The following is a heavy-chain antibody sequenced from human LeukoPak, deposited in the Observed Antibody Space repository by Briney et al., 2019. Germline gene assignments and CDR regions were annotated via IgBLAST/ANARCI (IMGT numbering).Heavy chain of an antibody. V-gene: IGHV1-46*01. J-gene: IGHJ4*02. CDR3: ARVLREAATDYYFDY. Sequence: ASVKVSCKASGYTFTTSDINWVRQAPGQGLEWMGLINPTGGSTSYAQKFQGRVTMTRDMSTSTVYMELSSLRSEDTAVYYCARVLREAATDYYFDYWGQGTLVTVSS. CDR1: GYTFTTSD. D-gene: IGHD3-16*01. CDR2: INPTGGST.